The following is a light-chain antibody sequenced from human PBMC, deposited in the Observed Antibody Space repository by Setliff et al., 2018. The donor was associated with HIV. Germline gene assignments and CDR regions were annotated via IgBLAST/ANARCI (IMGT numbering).Light chain of an antibody. V-gene: IGLV2-14*01. J-gene: IGLJ1*01. CDR2: EVR. Sequence: QTVLTQPASVSWSPGQSITISCTGTSSDVGGYSYVSLYQQHPGKAPKLTIYEVRNRPSGVSNRFSGSKSGNTASLTISGLQAEDEADYYCSSYAITNTLPFGTGTKVTVL. CDR3: SSYAITNTLP. CDR1: SSDVGGYSY.